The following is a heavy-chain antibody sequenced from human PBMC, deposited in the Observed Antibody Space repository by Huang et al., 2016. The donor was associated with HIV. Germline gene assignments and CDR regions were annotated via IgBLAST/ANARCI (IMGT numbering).Heavy chain of an antibody. Sequence: QVHLVESGGGVVQSGGSLRLSCAASGFTFSSYGMHWVRQSQGKGLEWVAFIRYDGNNKYYVDSVKGRFTITRDNSKNTLYLQMNSLRAEDTAVYYCAKSGCGGDCYSFWGQGTLVTVSS. CDR1: GFTFSSYG. CDR2: IRYDGNNK. J-gene: IGHJ4*02. V-gene: IGHV3-30*02. CDR3: AKSGCGGDCYSF. D-gene: IGHD2-21*02.